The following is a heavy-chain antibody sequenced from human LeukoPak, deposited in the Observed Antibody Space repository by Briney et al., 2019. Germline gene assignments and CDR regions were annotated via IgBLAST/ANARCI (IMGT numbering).Heavy chain of an antibody. D-gene: IGHD3-9*01. CDR3: AREVRYYDILPGYYYYYGMDV. CDR2: IYYSGST. CDR1: GGSISSYY. V-gene: IGHV4-59*01. J-gene: IGHJ6*02. Sequence: PSETLSLTCTVSGGSISSYYWSWIRQPPPKGLEWIGYIYYSGSTNYNPSLKSRVTISVDTSKNQFSLKLSSVTAADTAVYYCAREVRYYDILPGYYYYYGMDVWGQGTTVTVSS.